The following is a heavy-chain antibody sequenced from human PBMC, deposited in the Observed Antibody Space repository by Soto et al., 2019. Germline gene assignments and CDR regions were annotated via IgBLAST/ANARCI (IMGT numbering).Heavy chain of an antibody. CDR2: ISGSGGST. V-gene: IGHV3-23*01. CDR3: AKDIGDIVVIPASISAYYALHV. CDR1: GFTFTSYA. Sequence: EVQLLESGGGSVQPGGSLRLSCAASGFTFTSYAMSWVRQAPGKGLQWVSAISGSGGSTYYADSVKGRFTISRDNSKNTLYLQVNSLRAEDTAVYYCAKDIGDIVVIPASISAYYALHVWGQGTTVTVSS. D-gene: IGHD2-2*01. J-gene: IGHJ6*02.